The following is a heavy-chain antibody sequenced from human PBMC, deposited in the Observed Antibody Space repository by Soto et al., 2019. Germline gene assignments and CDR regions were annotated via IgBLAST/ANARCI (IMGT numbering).Heavy chain of an antibody. CDR2: ISAYNGNT. CDR1: GGTFSSYT. V-gene: IGHV1-18*01. Sequence: ASVKVSCTDSGGTFSSYTISWVRQAPGQGLEWMGWISAYNGNTNYAQKLQGRVTMTTDTSTSTAYMELRSLRSDDTAVYYCARVRFLVFYYMDVWGKGTTVTVSS. D-gene: IGHD3-3*01. J-gene: IGHJ6*03. CDR3: ARVRFLVFYYMDV.